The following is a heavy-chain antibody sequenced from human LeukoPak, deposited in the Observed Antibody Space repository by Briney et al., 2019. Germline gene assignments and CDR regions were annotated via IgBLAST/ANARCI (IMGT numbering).Heavy chain of an antibody. CDR2: IYYGGST. J-gene: IGHJ4*02. V-gene: IGHV4-31*03. D-gene: IGHD4-17*01. CDR1: GGSISSGGYY. Sequence: SETLSLTCTVSGGSISSGGYYWSWIRQHPGKGLEWIGYIYYGGSTYYNPSLKSRVTISVDTSKNQFSLKLSSVTAADTAVYYCARQAPQMTTSDYFDYWGQGTLVTVSS. CDR3: ARQAPQMTTSDYFDY.